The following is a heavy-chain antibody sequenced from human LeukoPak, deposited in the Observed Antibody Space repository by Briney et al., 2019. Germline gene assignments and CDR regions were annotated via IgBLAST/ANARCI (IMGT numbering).Heavy chain of an antibody. V-gene: IGHV7-4-1*02. Sequence: ASVKVSCKASGYTFTSYAMNWVRQAPGQGLEWMGWINTYTGNPTYAQGFTGRFVFSLDTSVSTAYLQISSLKAEDTAVYYCARVMDYDFWSGYYGVWFDPWGQGTLVTVSS. CDR2: INTYTGNP. CDR3: ARVMDYDFWSGYYGVWFDP. D-gene: IGHD3-3*01. J-gene: IGHJ5*02. CDR1: GYTFTSYA.